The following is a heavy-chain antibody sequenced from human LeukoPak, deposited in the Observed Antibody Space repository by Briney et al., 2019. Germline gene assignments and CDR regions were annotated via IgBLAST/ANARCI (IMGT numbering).Heavy chain of an antibody. CDR2: IYYSGST. Sequence: SETLSLTCTISGGSISSYYWSWIRQPPGKGLEWIGYIYYSGSTNYNPSLKSRVTISVDTSKNQFSLKLSSVTAADTAVYYCARDPFLLVDSGSPDWGQGTLVTVSS. V-gene: IGHV4-59*01. J-gene: IGHJ4*02. CDR3: ARDPFLLVDSGSPD. CDR1: GGSISSYY. D-gene: IGHD1-26*01.